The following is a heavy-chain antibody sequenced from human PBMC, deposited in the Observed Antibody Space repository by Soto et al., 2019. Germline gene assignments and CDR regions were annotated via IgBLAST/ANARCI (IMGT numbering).Heavy chain of an antibody. D-gene: IGHD2-15*01. J-gene: IGHJ6*02. Sequence: QVQLVESGGGVVQPGRSLRLSCAASGFTFRIYAMHWVRQAPGKGLECVAVIPYDGSNKFYRDSVKGRFTISRVNSKNTLYLQINSLRYEDTAVYYCARGDREDIAVVIGARPGEYGVDVWGQGTTVTVSS. CDR3: ARGDREDIAVVIGARPGEYGVDV. CDR2: IPYDGSNK. V-gene: IGHV3-30-3*01. CDR1: GFTFRIYA.